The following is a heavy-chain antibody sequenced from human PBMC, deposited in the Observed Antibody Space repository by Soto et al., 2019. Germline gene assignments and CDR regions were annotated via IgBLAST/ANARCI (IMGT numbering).Heavy chain of an antibody. CDR1: GFTFSSYE. CDR2: ISSSGSTI. Sequence: PGGSLRLSCAASGFTFSSYEMNWVRQAPGKGLEWVSYISSSGSTIYYADSVKGRFTISRDNAKNSLYLQMNSLRAEDTAVYYCARTYYDSSGYYREPFFDYWGQGTLVTVSS. D-gene: IGHD3-22*01. J-gene: IGHJ4*02. V-gene: IGHV3-48*03. CDR3: ARTYYDSSGYYREPFFDY.